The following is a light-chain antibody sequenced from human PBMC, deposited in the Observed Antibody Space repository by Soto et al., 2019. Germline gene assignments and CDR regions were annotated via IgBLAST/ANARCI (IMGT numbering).Light chain of an antibody. V-gene: IGKV3-20*01. J-gene: IGKJ2*01. Sequence: EIVLTQSPGTLSLSPGERATLSCRASQSVGSSFLAWYQQKPGQAPRLLIYGASSRATGIPERFSGSGSGTDFTLTISRLEPEDFAVYYCQHYGGSPYTFGQGTKLEIK. CDR2: GAS. CDR1: QSVGSSF. CDR3: QHYGGSPYT.